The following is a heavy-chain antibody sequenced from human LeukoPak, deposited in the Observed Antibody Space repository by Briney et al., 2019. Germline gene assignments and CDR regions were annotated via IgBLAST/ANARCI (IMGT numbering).Heavy chain of an antibody. D-gene: IGHD3-10*01. CDR3: ATGSQIREADY. CDR2: ISGSGSDI. V-gene: IGHV3-11*01. J-gene: IGHJ4*02. CDR1: GFILSDRY. Sequence: GGSLRLSCAASGFILSDRYMAWIRQAPGKGLEWLSYISGSGSDIKYADSVKGRFTISRDNAKNSLYLQMNSLRAEDTAVYYCATGSQIREADYWGQGTLVTVSS.